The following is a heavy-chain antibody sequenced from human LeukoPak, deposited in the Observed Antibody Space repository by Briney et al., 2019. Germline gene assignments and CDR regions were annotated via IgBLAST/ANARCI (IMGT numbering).Heavy chain of an antibody. V-gene: IGHV4-59*08. CDR3: ARPSIPSAAASALDI. Sequence: PSETLSLTCSVSGGSIGTYYWTWIRQPPGKGREWIGYIYYTGSTNYSPSLKSRASMSVDTSKNQVSLKMTSVTAADTAVYYCARPSIPSAAASALDIWGQGTMVTVSS. J-gene: IGHJ3*02. D-gene: IGHD2-2*01. CDR2: IYYTGST. CDR1: GGSIGTYY.